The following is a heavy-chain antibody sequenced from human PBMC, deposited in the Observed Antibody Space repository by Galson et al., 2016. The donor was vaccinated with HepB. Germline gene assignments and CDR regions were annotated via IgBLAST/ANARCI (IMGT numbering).Heavy chain of an antibody. CDR1: GLTFRSSG. Sequence: SLRLSCAASGLTFRSSGMHWVRQAPGKGLEWVAVISYDGSNKFYADSVKGRFTISRDNSKNTLFLQLSSLRADDTAVYYCAKGPAFDSSINYWGQGTLLTVSS. D-gene: IGHD3-22*01. V-gene: IGHV3-30*18. CDR3: AKGPAFDSSINY. J-gene: IGHJ4*02. CDR2: ISYDGSNK.